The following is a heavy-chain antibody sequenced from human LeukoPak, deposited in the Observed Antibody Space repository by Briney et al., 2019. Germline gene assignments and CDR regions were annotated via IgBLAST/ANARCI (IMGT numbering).Heavy chain of an antibody. V-gene: IGHV3-9*01. D-gene: IGHD2-21*01. CDR1: GFTFDDYA. J-gene: IGHJ4*02. CDR2: ISWNSGSI. CDR3: AKFLPTHIVVANYYFDY. Sequence: GGSLRLSCAASGFTFDDYAMHWVRQAPGKGLEWVSGISWNSGSIGYADSVKGRFTISRDSAKNSLYLQMNSLRAEDTAVYYCAKFLPTHIVVANYYFDYWGQGTLVTVSS.